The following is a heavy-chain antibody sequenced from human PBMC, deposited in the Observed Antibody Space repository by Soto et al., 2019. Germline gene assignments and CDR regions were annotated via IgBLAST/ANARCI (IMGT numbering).Heavy chain of an antibody. V-gene: IGHV4-34*01. Sequence: PSETLSLTCAVYGGSFGGYYWSWIRQPPGKGLEWIGEINHSGSTNYNPSLKSRVTISVDTSKNQFSLKLSSVTAADTAVFYCARETIFGVVIIRDYYYYYYMDVWGKGTTVTVSS. CDR1: GGSFGGYY. J-gene: IGHJ6*03. D-gene: IGHD3-3*01. CDR2: INHSGST. CDR3: ARETIFGVVIIRDYYYYYYMDV.